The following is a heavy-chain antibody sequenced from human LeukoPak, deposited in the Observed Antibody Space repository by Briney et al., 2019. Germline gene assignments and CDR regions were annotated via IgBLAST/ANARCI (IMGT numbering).Heavy chain of an antibody. J-gene: IGHJ4*02. D-gene: IGHD3-22*01. CDR1: GFTVSSNY. CDR2: IYSSGST. Sequence: GGSLRLSCAASGFTVSSNYMSWVRQAPGKGLEWVSVIYSSGSTYYADSVKGRFTISRDNSKNTLYPQMNSLRAEDTAVYYCARSSYYDQFDYWGQGTLVTVSS. CDR3: ARSSYYDQFDY. V-gene: IGHV3-66*01.